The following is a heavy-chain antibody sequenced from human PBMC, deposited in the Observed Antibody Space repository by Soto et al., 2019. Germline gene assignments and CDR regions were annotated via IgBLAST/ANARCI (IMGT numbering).Heavy chain of an antibody. CDR3: AREGGAYFGSGSSYYYYYYGMDV. V-gene: IGHV1-3*01. J-gene: IGHJ6*02. CDR1: GYTFTSYA. D-gene: IGHD3-10*01. CDR2: INAGNGNT. Sequence: ASVKVSCHASGYTFTSYAMHWARQAPGQRDEWMGWINAGNGNTKYSQKFQGRVTITRDTSAGTAYMELSSLRSEDTAVYYCAREGGAYFGSGSSYYYYYYGMDVWGQGTTVTVSS.